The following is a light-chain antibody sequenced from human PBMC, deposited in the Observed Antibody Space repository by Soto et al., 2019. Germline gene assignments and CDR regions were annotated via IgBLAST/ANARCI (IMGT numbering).Light chain of an antibody. V-gene: IGLV1-40*01. CDR2: GDS. CDR1: SSNIGAGYD. J-gene: IGLJ1*01. CDR3: QYYDTSRKRYE. Sequence: QSVLPQPPSVSGAPGQRVTISCTGSSSNIGAGYDVHWYQQFPGTAPKLLIFGDSNRPSGVPDRFSGSKSGTSASLAITGLRAEDEAEYYCQYYDTSRKRYEFGSGNKDT.